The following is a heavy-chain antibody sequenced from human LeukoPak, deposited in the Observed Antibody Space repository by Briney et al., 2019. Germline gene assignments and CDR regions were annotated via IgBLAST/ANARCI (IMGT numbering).Heavy chain of an antibody. Sequence: ASVKVSCKASGYTFTGYYMHWVRQAPGQGLEWMGWINPNSGGTNYAQKFQGRVTMTRDTSISTAYMELSRLRSDDTAVYYCARTYYYDSSGYYSPLQAFDIWGQGTMVTVSS. CDR1: GYTFTGYY. D-gene: IGHD3-22*01. V-gene: IGHV1-2*02. CDR3: ARTYYYDSSGYYSPLQAFDI. CDR2: INPNSGGT. J-gene: IGHJ3*02.